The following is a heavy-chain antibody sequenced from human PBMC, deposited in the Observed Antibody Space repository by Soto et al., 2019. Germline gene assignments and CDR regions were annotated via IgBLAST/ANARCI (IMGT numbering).Heavy chain of an antibody. Sequence: PSETLSLTCTVSGGSISSYYWSWIRQPAGKGLEWIWRIYTSGSTNYNHSLKSRVNMSVDTSKNQFSLKLSSVTAADTAVYYCARAGEPVLDYYYYGMDXWGQGTTVTVS. J-gene: IGHJ6*02. D-gene: IGHD3-16*01. CDR1: GGSISSYY. V-gene: IGHV4-4*07. CDR2: IYTSGST. CDR3: ARAGEPVLDYYYYGMDX.